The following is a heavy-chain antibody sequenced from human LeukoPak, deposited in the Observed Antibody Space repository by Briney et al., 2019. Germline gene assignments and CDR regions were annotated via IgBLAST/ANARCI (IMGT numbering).Heavy chain of an antibody. V-gene: IGHV4-59*11. Sequence: SETLSLTCTVSADSFSSHYWTWIRQPPGKGLEWIGYISYIGSTNYNPSLKSRVTISIDTSKNQFSLKLSSVTAADTAVYYCARDLVTVTKGFDIWGQGTMVTVSS. CDR2: ISYIGST. CDR3: ARDLVTVTKGFDI. CDR1: ADSFSSHY. J-gene: IGHJ3*02. D-gene: IGHD4-17*01.